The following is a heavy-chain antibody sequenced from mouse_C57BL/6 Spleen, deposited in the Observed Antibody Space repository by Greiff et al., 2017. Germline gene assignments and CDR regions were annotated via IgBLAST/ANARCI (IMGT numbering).Heavy chain of an antibody. CDR3: ASSSGYFYAMDY. D-gene: IGHD3-2*02. CDR2: ISYSGST. J-gene: IGHJ4*01. Sequence: DVKLVESGPGMVKPSQSLSLTCTVTGYSITSGYDWHWIRHFPGNKLEWMGYISYSGSTNYNPSLKSRISITHDTSKNHFFLKLNSVTTEDTATYYCASSSGYFYAMDYWGQGTSVTVSS. CDR1: GYSITSGYD. V-gene: IGHV3-1*01.